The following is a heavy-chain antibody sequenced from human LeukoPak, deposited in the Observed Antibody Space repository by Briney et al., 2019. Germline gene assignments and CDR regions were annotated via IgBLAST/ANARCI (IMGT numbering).Heavy chain of an antibody. Sequence: GGSLRLSCAASGLNFSSYGMHWVRQAPGKRLEWVAFIRYDGSNKYYADSVKGRFTISRDNSKNTLYLQMNSLRAEDTAVYYCAKAYYYDSSGPFDYWGQGTLVTVSS. CDR3: AKAYYYDSSGPFDY. V-gene: IGHV3-30*02. CDR1: GLNFSSYG. J-gene: IGHJ4*02. CDR2: IRYDGSNK. D-gene: IGHD3-22*01.